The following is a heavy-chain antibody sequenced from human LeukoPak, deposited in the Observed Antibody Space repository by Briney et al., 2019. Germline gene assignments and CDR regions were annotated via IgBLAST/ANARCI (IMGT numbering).Heavy chain of an antibody. J-gene: IGHJ4*02. CDR2: INHSGST. V-gene: IGHV4-34*01. CDR3: ARAPRVAATHSHFDY. Sequence: SETLSLTCAVYGGSFSGYYWSWIRQPPGKGLEWIGEINHSGSTNYNPSLKSRVTISVDTSKNQFSLKLSSVTAADTAVYYCARAPRVAATHSHFDYWGQGTLVTVSS. CDR1: GGSFSGYY. D-gene: IGHD2-15*01.